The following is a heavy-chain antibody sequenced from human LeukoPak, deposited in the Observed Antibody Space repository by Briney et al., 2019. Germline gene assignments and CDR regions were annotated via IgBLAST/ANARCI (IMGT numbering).Heavy chain of an antibody. J-gene: IGHJ4*02. CDR1: GLSISTSGVG. Sequence: SGPALVKPTQTLTLTCTISGLSISTSGVGVGWIRQPPGKTLEWLAIIYWDDDKVYRPALMSRLTVTKDTFWDQVVLTMTNMDPVDTATYFCIHMSDFGDKWGLGTQVTVSS. CDR3: IHMSDFGDK. V-gene: IGHV2-5*02. D-gene: IGHD3-10*01. CDR2: IYWDDDK.